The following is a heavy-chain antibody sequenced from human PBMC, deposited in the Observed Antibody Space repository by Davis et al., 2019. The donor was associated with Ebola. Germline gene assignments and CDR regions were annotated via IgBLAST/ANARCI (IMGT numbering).Heavy chain of an antibody. CDR2: IYHRGST. J-gene: IGHJ6*04. CDR3: ARDLWGMDV. Sequence: PSETLSPTCAVSGGSISSSNWWSWVRQPPGKGLEWIGEIYHRGSTNYNPSLKSRVIMSVDKSKNQLALKLNSVTAADTAVYYCARDLWGMDVWGKGTTVTVSS. CDR1: GGSISSSNW. V-gene: IGHV4-4*02.